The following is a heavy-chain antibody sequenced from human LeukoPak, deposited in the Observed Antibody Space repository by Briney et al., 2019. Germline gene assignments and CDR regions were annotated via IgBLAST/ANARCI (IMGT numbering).Heavy chain of an antibody. CDR3: ARVGLIPGAFDI. CDR2: IKEDGSET. Sequence: PGESLRLSCAASGFIFKKYWMNWVRQVPGKGLECLANIKEDGSETYYADSVKGRFTISRDNPKNLLFLQINSLRVEDTAVYYCARVGLIPGAFDIWGQGTMVTVSS. V-gene: IGHV3-7*01. CDR1: GFIFKKYW. D-gene: IGHD3-16*01. J-gene: IGHJ3*02.